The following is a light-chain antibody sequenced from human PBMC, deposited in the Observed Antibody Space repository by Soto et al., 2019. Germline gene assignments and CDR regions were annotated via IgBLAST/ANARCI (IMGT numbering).Light chain of an antibody. J-gene: IGLJ1*01. Sequence: QSVLTQPASVSGSPGQSITISCTGTSTDVGRYNYVSWYQQHPGKAPKLMVYDVSNRPSWVSNRFSGSKSGITASLTISGLQAEHEADYYCTSYTSDSTYVFGTGTKVTVL. V-gene: IGLV2-14*01. CDR1: STDVGRYNY. CDR2: DVS. CDR3: TSYTSDSTYV.